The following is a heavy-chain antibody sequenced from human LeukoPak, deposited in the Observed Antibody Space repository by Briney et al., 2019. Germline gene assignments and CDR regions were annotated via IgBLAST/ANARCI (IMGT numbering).Heavy chain of an antibody. V-gene: IGHV4-4*02. J-gene: IGHJ4*02. CDR1: GGSISSSNW. D-gene: IGHD3-10*01. CDR3: ASFTPRITMVRGDLDY. Sequence: SGTLSLTCAVSGGSISSSNWWSWVCQPPRKGLEWIGEIYHSGSTNYNPSLKSRVTISVDKSKNQFSLKLSSVTAADTAVYYCASFTPRITMVRGDLDYWGQGTLVTVSS. CDR2: IYHSGST.